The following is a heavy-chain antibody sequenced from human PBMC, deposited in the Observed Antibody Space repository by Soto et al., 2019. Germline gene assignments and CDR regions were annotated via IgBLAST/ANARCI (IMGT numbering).Heavy chain of an antibody. Sequence: PGGSLRLSCAASGFTFSSYGMHWVRQAPGKGLEWVAVIWYDGSNKYYADSVKGRFTISRDNSKNTLYLQMNSLRAEDTAVYYCARAIRLRFLPSVWGQGTLVTVSS. CDR1: GFTFSSYG. CDR3: ARAIRLRFLPSV. V-gene: IGHV3-33*01. J-gene: IGHJ4*02. D-gene: IGHD3-3*01. CDR2: IWYDGSNK.